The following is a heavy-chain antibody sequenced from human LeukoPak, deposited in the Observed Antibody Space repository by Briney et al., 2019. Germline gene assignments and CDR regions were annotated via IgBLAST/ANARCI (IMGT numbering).Heavy chain of an antibody. CDR2: IYHSGST. CDR3: ARDRWELPGD. D-gene: IGHD1-26*01. V-gene: IGHV4-30-2*01. CDR1: GGSISSGGYY. J-gene: IGHJ4*02. Sequence: SETLSLTCTVSGGSISSGGYYWSWIRQPPGKGLEWIGYIYHSGSTYYNPSLKSRVTISVDRSKNQFSLKLSSVTAADTAVYYCARDRWELPGDWGQGTLVTVSS.